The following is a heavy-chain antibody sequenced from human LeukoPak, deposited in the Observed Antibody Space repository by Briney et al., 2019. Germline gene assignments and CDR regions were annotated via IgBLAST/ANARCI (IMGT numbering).Heavy chain of an antibody. CDR2: INQSGST. V-gene: IGHV4-34*01. CDR3: ARPSRGSGPDY. J-gene: IGHJ4*02. CDR1: GGSFSGYY. Sequence: SETLSLTCAVYGGSFSGYYWSWIRQPPGKGLEWIGEINQSGSTNYNPSLKSRVTISVDTSKDQFSLKLSSVTAADTAVYYCARPSRGSGPDYWGQGTLVTLSS. D-gene: IGHD3-10*01.